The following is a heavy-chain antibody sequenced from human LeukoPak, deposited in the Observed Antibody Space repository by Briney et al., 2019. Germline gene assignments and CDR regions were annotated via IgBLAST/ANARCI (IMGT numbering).Heavy chain of an antibody. V-gene: IGHV3-23*01. CDR3: AKTPDYYGSGTSSYIDC. Sequence: GGSLRLSCAASGFTFSSYAMSWIRQALGKGLEWVSAISGSGGGTYYANSVKGRFTISRDNSRDTLYLQMNSLRAEDTALYFCAKTPDYYGSGTSSYIDCWRQGTLVSVSS. CDR2: ISGSGGGT. J-gene: IGHJ4*02. D-gene: IGHD3-10*01. CDR1: GFTFSSYA.